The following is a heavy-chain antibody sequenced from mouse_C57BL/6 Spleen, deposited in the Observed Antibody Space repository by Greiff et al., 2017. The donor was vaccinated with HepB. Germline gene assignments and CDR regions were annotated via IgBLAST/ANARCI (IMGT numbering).Heavy chain of an antibody. CDR1: GYAFSSYW. J-gene: IGHJ4*01. CDR2: IYPGDGDT. Sequence: QVQLQQSGAELVKPGASVKISCKASGYAFSSYWMNWVKQRPGKGLEWIGQIYPGDGDTNYNGKLKGKATLTADKSSSTAYMQLSSLTSEDSAVYVWARSSDYGSSYGAMDYWGQGTSVTVSS. V-gene: IGHV1-80*01. D-gene: IGHD1-1*01. CDR3: ARSSDYGSSYGAMDY.